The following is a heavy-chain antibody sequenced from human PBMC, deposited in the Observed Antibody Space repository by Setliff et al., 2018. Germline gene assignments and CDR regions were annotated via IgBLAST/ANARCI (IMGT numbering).Heavy chain of an antibody. D-gene: IGHD3-3*01. CDR3: ARAVTIFGVVTPIYFYYMDV. Sequence: PGESLKISCAVSGFTFTNHWMTWVRQAPGKGLEWVASISGGSSDIYYADSVKGRFSISRDNAKNSLYLQMNSLRAEDTALFYCARAVTIFGVVTPIYFYYMDVWGKGTTVTVSS. V-gene: IGHV3-21*01. CDR1: GFTFTNHW. CDR2: ISGGSSDI. J-gene: IGHJ6*03.